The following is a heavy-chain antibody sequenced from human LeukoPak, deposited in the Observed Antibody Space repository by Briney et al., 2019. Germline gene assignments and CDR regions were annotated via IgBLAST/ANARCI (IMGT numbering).Heavy chain of an antibody. V-gene: IGHV1-69*01. CDR3: ARDFARSSPSPVFWSGYIDV. D-gene: IGHD3-3*01. J-gene: IGHJ6*04. CDR2: IIPMFGTS. Sequence: AASVKVSCKASGGTFSSHALSWVRQAPGQGLEWMGGIIPMFGTSNYAQKFHGRVTITADESTSTAYMELSSLRAEDTAVYYCARDFARSSPSPVFWSGYIDVWGKGTTVTVSS. CDR1: GGTFSSHA.